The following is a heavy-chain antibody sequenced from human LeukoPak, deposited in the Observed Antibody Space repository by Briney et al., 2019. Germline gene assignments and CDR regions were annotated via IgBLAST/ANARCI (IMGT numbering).Heavy chain of an antibody. D-gene: IGHD1-1*01. CDR1: GGTFSSYS. V-gene: IGHV1-2*02. J-gene: IGHJ4*02. CDR3: ARESRDTAWSLDL. Sequence: ASVKVSCKDSGGTFSSYSINWVRQAPRQGFEWMGWINPNSGGTNFAQKFQGRVTMTRDTSINTVYMELSSLGSDDTAVYYCARESRDTAWSLDLWGQGTLVTVSS. CDR2: INPNSGGT.